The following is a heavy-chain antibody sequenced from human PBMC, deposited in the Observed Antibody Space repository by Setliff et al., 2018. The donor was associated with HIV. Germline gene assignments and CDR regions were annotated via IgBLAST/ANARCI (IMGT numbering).Heavy chain of an antibody. CDR1: GVSTISSSSSYY. D-gene: IGHD6-19*01. Sequence: SETLSLTCIVSGVSTISSSSSYYWGWIRQPPGKGLEWIGYISYSGKTYYNPSLKSRVTISVDTSNNHFSLRLNSVTAADTAIYYCARQGAVTGRSFDSWGPGALVTVSS. J-gene: IGHJ4*02. CDR3: ARQGAVTGRSFDS. CDR2: ISYSGKT. V-gene: IGHV4-39*01.